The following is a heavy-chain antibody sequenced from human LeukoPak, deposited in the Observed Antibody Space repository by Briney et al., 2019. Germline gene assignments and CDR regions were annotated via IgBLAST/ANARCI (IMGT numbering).Heavy chain of an antibody. D-gene: IGHD4-17*01. CDR1: GFTFSRYW. CDR2: INQDESEK. CDR3: ARDYGDC. J-gene: IGHJ4*03. Sequence: GGSLRLSCAASGFTFSRYWMNWVRPAPGKGLEWVASINQDESEKFYVDSVRGRFILSIDTAKNSLFLQMSILRAEDTAVYYGARDYGDCWGQGTLVTVSS. V-gene: IGHV3-7*01.